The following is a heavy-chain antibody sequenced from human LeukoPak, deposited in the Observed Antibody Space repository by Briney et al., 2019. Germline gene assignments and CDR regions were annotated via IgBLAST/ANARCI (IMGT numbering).Heavy chain of an antibody. J-gene: IGHJ4*02. Sequence: PSGTLSLTCAVSGDFINSTNWWSWVRQPPGKGLEWIGEIYHSGTTNYNPSLKSRATISVDKSKNQFSLKLSSVNAADTAVYYCASNGYSNAWVDYWGQGTLVTVSS. CDR3: ASNGYSNAWVDY. D-gene: IGHD6-19*01. V-gene: IGHV4-4*02. CDR2: IYHSGTT. CDR1: GDFINSTNW.